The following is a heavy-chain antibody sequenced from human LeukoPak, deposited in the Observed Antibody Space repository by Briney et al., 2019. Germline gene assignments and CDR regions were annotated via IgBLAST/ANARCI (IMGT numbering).Heavy chain of an antibody. Sequence: PSHTLSLTCTVSGGSISSDDYYCSWIRQPPGKGVEWIGHITYSGSTDYSPSLRSRVTMSVDTSKNQFSLKLNAVTAAETAMYFCARGGVGGYDYFDSWGQGTLVAVSS. D-gene: IGHD5-12*01. CDR2: ITYSGST. J-gene: IGHJ4*02. V-gene: IGHV4-30-4*01. CDR1: GGSISSDDYY. CDR3: ARGGVGGYDYFDS.